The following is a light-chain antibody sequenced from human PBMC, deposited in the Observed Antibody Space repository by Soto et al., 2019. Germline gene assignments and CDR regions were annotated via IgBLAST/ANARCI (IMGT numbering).Light chain of an antibody. V-gene: IGKV3-11*01. CDR3: QQRSNWPPIT. CDR1: QSVSNNY. J-gene: IGKJ5*01. CDR2: DAS. Sequence: EIVLTQSPVTLSLSPGERATLSCRASQSVSNNYLNWYQQKPGQAPRLLIYDASNRATGIPARFSGSGSGTDFTLTISSLEPEDFAVYYCQQRSNWPPITFGQGTRLEIK.